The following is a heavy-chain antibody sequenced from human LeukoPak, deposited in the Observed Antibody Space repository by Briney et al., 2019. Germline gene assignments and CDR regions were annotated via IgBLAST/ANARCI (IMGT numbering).Heavy chain of an antibody. V-gene: IGHV1-69*01. J-gene: IGHJ6*03. D-gene: IGHD3-10*01. CDR2: IIPIFGTA. CDR3: ARGAPMPHLNYFPPGSGRRYYYYYYYMDV. Sequence: SVKVSCKASGGTFSSYAISWVRQVPGQGLEWMGGIIPIFGTANYAQKFQGRVTITADESTSTAYMELSSLRSEDTAVYYCARGAPMPHLNYFPPGSGRRYYYYYYYMDVWGKGTTVTISS. CDR1: GGTFSSYA.